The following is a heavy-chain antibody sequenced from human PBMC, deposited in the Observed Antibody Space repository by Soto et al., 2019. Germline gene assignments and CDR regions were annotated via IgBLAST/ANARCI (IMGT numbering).Heavy chain of an antibody. CDR1: GCPCSSYA. Sequence: XGSLRLSCAAAGCPCSSYAMSWVRQAPGKGLEWVSAISGSGGSTYYADSVKGRFTISRDNSKNTLYLQMNSLRAEDTAVYYCAKSPQTSYSSGWYDYFDSWAQGTLVTVSS. CDR3: AKSPQTSYSSGWYDYFDS. CDR2: ISGSGGST. V-gene: IGHV3-23*01. J-gene: IGHJ4*02. D-gene: IGHD6-19*01.